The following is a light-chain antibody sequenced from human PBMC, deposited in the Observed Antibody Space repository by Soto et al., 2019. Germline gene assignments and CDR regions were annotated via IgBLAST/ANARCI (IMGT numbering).Light chain of an antibody. V-gene: IGLV1-51*01. CDR1: SSNIGNNY. Sequence: QSVLTQLPSVSAAPGQKVTISCSGSSSNIGNNYVSRYQQLPGTAPKLLIYDNNKRPSRIPDRFSGSKSGTSATLGITGLQTGDEADYYCGTWDSSLSAGVFGGGTKVTVL. CDR2: DNN. CDR3: GTWDSSLSAGV. J-gene: IGLJ2*01.